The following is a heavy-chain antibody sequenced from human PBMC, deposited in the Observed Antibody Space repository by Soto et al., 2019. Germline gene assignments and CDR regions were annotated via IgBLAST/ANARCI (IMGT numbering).Heavy chain of an antibody. CDR2: IIPIFGTA. V-gene: IGHV1-69*13. J-gene: IGHJ5*02. CDR1: GGSFSSYA. Sequence: SVKVSCKASGGSFSSYAISWVRQAPGQGLEWMGGIIPIFGTANYAQKFQGRVTITADESTSTAYMELSSLRSEDTAVYYCALGYCISTSCYDNWFGPWGQGTLVTSPQ. D-gene: IGHD2-2*01. CDR3: ALGYCISTSCYDNWFGP.